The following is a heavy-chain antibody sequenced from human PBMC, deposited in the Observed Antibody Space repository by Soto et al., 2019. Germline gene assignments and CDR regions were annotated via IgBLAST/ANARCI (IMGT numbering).Heavy chain of an antibody. V-gene: IGHV5-10-1*01. J-gene: IGHJ6*02. D-gene: IGHD2-15*01. CDR2: IDPSDSYT. CDR1: GYSFTSYW. CDR3: ARHLLYCSGGSCYSAFKPYYYGMDV. Sequence: PGESLKISCKGSGYSFTSYWISWVRQMPGKGLEWMGRIDPSDSYTNYSPSFQGHVTISADKSISTAYLQWSSLKASDTAMYYCARHLLYCSGGSCYSAFKPYYYGMDVWGQGTTVTVSS.